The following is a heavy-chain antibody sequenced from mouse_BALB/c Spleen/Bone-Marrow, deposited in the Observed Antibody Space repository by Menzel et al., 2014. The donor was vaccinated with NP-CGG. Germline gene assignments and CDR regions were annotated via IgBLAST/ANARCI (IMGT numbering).Heavy chain of an antibody. V-gene: IGHV1S81*02. J-gene: IGHJ3*01. CDR2: INPSNGGT. CDR1: GYTFTSYY. CDR3: TRPYYGYVGYAY. Sequence: QVQLQQSGAELVKPGASVKLSCKASGYTFTSYYMYWVKQRPGRGLEWIGEINPSNGGTNFNERFKSKATLTVDKSSSTAYMQLSSLTFEDSAIYYCTRPYYGYVGYAYWGQGTQVTVSA. D-gene: IGHD1-2*01.